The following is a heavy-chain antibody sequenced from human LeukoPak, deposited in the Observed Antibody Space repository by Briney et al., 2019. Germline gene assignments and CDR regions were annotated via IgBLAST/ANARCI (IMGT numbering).Heavy chain of an antibody. CDR1: GFTFSSYW. D-gene: IGHD3-3*01. CDR3: ARGSTRYYDFWSGYFPSFYYYYYMDV. J-gene: IGHJ6*03. CDR2: IKQDGSEK. Sequence: QAGGSLRLSCAASGFTFSSYWMSWVRQAPGKGLEWVANIKQDGSEKYYVDSVKGRFTISRDNAKNSLYLQMNSLRAEDTAVYYCARGSTRYYDFWSGYFPSFYYYYYMDVWGKGTTVTVSS. V-gene: IGHV3-7*01.